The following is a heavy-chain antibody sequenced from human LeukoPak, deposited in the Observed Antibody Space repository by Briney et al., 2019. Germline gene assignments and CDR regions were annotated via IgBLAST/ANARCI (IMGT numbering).Heavy chain of an antibody. D-gene: IGHD2-15*01. CDR2: ISSSGSYI. Sequence: GGSLRLSCVASGFTSSPYTMNWVRQAPGRGLEWVSSISSSGSYIYYGDSVKGRFTISRDNAKNSVYLQMHSLRAEDTAVYYCARDQADIEVVIATNDAFDVWGQGTLVTVSS. CDR3: ARDQADIEVVIATNDAFDV. J-gene: IGHJ3*01. CDR1: GFTSSPYT. V-gene: IGHV3-21*01.